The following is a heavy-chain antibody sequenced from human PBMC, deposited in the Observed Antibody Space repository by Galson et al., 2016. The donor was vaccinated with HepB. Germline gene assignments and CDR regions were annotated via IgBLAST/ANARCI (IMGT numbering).Heavy chain of an antibody. D-gene: IGHD3-10*01. CDR3: ARGFSYYYGSGSLYAAILDY. J-gene: IGHJ4*02. CDR1: GGSMSSYY. CDR2: VYYTGST. V-gene: IGHV4-59*01. Sequence: ETLSLTCTVSGGSMSSYYWTWIRQPPGKGLEWIGYVYYTGSTNYNPSLKSRVTISVDTSKNQFSLKLNSVTAADTAVYYCARGFSYYYGSGSLYAAILDYWGQGNLVTVSS.